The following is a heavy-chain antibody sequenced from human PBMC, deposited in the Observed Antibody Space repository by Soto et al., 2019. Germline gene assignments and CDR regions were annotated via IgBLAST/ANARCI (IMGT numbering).Heavy chain of an antibody. D-gene: IGHD5-18*01. CDR2: IDGSAVGT. J-gene: IGHJ4*02. CDR1: GFNFYSYA. CDR3: AKEGPWIHDKIDH. Sequence: EVQLLESGGGLVQPGGSLRLSCAASGFNFYSYAMNWVRQAPGKGLEWVSGIDGSAVGTYYADSVKGRFAISRDNSGNTLYLQMHSLRVEDTAVYHCAKEGPWIHDKIDHWGQGTPVTVSS. V-gene: IGHV3-23*01.